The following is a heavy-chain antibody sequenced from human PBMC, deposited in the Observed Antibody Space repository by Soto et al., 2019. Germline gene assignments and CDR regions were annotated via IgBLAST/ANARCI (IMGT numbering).Heavy chain of an antibody. D-gene: IGHD3-22*01. CDR2: INPSGGST. J-gene: IGHJ1*01. CDR3: ARPSSSWYSYYYDSSGTGRQYFQH. V-gene: IGHV1-46*01. Sequence: ASVKVSCKASGYTFTSYYMHWVRQAPGQGLEWMGIINPSGGSTSYAQKFQGRVTMTRDTSTSTVYMELSSLRSEDTAVYYCARPSSSWYSYYYDSSGTGRQYFQHWGQGTLVTVSS. CDR1: GYTFTSYY.